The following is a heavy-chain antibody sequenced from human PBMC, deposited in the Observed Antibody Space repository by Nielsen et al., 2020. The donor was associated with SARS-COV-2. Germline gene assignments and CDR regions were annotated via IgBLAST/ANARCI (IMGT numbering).Heavy chain of an antibody. CDR3: AILPWFGDPLQDAADY. J-gene: IGHJ4*02. CDR2: ISYDGSNK. CDR1: GFTFSSYG. Sequence: GGSLRLSCAASGFTFSSYGMHWVRQAPGKGLEWVAVISYDGSNKYYADSVKGRFTISRDNSKNTLYLQMNSLRAEDTAVYYCAILPWFGDPLQDAADYWGQGTLVTVSS. D-gene: IGHD3-10*01. V-gene: IGHV3-30*03.